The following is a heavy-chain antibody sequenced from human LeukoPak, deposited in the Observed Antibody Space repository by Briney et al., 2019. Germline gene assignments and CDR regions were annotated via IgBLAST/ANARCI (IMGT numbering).Heavy chain of an antibody. CDR3: ARVGVDYSGNIIKYYFDY. CDR2: MYSSGST. D-gene: IGHD4-23*01. V-gene: IGHV4-39*07. CDR1: GGSISSSSYY. J-gene: IGHJ4*02. Sequence: PSETLSLTCTVSGGSISSSSYYWGWIRQPPGKGLEWIGSMYSSGSTYYNPSLKSRVTISVDTSKNQFSLKLSPVIAADTAVYYCARVGVDYSGNIIKYYFDYWGQGTLVTVSS.